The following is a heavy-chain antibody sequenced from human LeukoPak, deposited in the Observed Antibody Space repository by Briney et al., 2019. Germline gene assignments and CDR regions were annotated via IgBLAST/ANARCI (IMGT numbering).Heavy chain of an antibody. Sequence: PGGSLRLCCAASGFTFSNAWMSWVRQAPGKGLEWVGRIKSKTDGGTTDYAAPVKGRFTISRDDSKNTLYLQMNSLKTEDTAVYYCTTEVGATLVAFDIWGQGTMVTVSS. V-gene: IGHV3-15*01. J-gene: IGHJ3*02. CDR2: IKSKTDGGTT. CDR1: GFTFSNAW. CDR3: TTEVGATLVAFDI. D-gene: IGHD1-26*01.